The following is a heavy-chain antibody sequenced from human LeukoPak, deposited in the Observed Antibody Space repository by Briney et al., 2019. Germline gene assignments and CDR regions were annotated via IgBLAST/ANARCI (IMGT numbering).Heavy chain of an antibody. CDR1: GFTFSSYA. Sequence: PGGSLRLSCAASGFTFSSYAMSWVRQAPGKGLEWVSAISGSGGSTYYADSVKGRFTISRDSSKNTLYLQMNSLRAEDTAVYYCAKDSGHYDFWSGYYGGWFDPWGQGTLVTVSS. V-gene: IGHV3-23*01. CDR2: ISGSGGST. J-gene: IGHJ5*02. CDR3: AKDSGHYDFWSGYYGGWFDP. D-gene: IGHD3-3*01.